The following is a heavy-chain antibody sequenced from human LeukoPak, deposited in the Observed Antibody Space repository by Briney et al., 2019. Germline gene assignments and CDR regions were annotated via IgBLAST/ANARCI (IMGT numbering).Heavy chain of an antibody. Sequence: GSLRLSCAASGFTFSDYYWSWIRQPPGKGLEWIGYIYYTGSTNHNPSLKSRVTISVDTSKNQFSLKLSSVTATDTAVYYCARETYSANYFQHWGQGTLVTVSS. CDR2: IYYTGST. V-gene: IGHV4-59*12. J-gene: IGHJ1*01. D-gene: IGHD5-18*01. CDR1: GFTFSDYY. CDR3: ARETYSANYFQH.